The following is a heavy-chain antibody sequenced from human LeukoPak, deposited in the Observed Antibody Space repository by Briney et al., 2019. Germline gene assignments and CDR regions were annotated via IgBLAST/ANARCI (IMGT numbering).Heavy chain of an antibody. CDR3: AKEVVASVVMGGHLYNWFDP. Sequence: GRSLRLACAASGFMFSSYGMHWVRQAPGKGLEWVAVISHEESNKFYADSVRGRFTISRDNAKNTLYLQMDSLRAEDTATYYCAKEVVASVVMGGHLYNWFDPWGQGTLVTVSS. D-gene: IGHD3-22*01. CDR1: GFMFSSYG. V-gene: IGHV3-30*18. J-gene: IGHJ5*02. CDR2: ISHEESNK.